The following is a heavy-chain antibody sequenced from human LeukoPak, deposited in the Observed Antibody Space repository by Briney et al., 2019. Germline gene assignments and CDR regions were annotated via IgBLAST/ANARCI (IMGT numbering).Heavy chain of an antibody. V-gene: IGHV3-53*01. CDR2: IYRSGST. CDR3: ARDSGHDAFDI. J-gene: IGHJ3*02. Sequence: GGSLRLCCAASGFTVSTNYVSWVRQAPGKGLEWVSVIYRSGSTYYADSVKGRFTISRDNSKNTLYLQMNRLRAEDTAVYYCARDSGHDAFDIWGQGTMVTVSS. CDR1: GFTVSTNY.